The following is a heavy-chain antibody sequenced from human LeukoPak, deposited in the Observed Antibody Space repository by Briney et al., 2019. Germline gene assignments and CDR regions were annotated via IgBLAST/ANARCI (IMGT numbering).Heavy chain of an antibody. V-gene: IGHV3-7*01. CDR2: IKQDGSEK. Sequence: GGSLRLSCAASGFTFSNYRMTWVRQAPGKGLEWVANIKQDGSEKYYVDSVKGRFTISRDNAKNSLYLQMNSLRAEDTAVYYCARDSPGYYYDSSGIFDYWGQGTLVTVSS. D-gene: IGHD3-22*01. CDR1: GFTFSNYR. J-gene: IGHJ4*02. CDR3: ARDSPGYYYDSSGIFDY.